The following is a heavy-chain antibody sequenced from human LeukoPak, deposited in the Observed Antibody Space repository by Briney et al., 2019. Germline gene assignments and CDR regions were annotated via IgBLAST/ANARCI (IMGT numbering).Heavy chain of an antibody. D-gene: IGHD5-18*01. CDR2: ISNDGSKK. CDR1: GFTFSSYG. V-gene: IGHV3-30*18. Sequence: GGSLRLSCAVSGFTFSSYGMHRVRQAPGKGLDWVAVISNDGSKKYYADSVKGRFTISRDNSKNTLSLQVSSLRTEDTAVYYCAKDRYSYAFEYSDSWGQGTLVTVSS. J-gene: IGHJ4*02. CDR3: AKDRYSYAFEYSDS.